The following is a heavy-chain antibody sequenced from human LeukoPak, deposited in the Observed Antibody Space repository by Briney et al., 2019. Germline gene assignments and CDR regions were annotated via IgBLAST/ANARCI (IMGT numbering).Heavy chain of an antibody. CDR3: AKDALRYFDWLFPFDY. D-gene: IGHD3-9*01. V-gene: IGHV3-23*01. CDR1: GFTVSSNY. J-gene: IGHJ4*02. Sequence: GGSLRLSCAASGFTVSSNYMSWVRQAPGKGLEWVSAISGSGGSTYYADSVKGRFTISRDNSKNMLYLQMNSLRAEDTAVYYCAKDALRYFDWLFPFDYWGQGTLVTVSS. CDR2: ISGSGGST.